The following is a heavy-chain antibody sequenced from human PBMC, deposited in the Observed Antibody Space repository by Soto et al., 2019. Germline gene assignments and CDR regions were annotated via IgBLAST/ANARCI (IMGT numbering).Heavy chain of an antibody. Sequence: PGGSLRLSCAASGLTFSSYEMNWVRQAPGKGLEWVSYITSSGSTLYYADSVKGRFTISRDNAKNSLYLQMNSLRSEATAVDYCSRARRNYDIWIDPHLWDSTYDWDQGTTVTVSS. CDR3: SRARRNYDIWIDPHLWDSTYD. CDR2: ITSSGSTL. J-gene: IGHJ6*02. CDR1: GLTFSSYE. V-gene: IGHV3-48*03. D-gene: IGHD3-3*01.